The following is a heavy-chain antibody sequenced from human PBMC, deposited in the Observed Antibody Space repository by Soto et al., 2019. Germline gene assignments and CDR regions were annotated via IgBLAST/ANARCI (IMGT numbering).Heavy chain of an antibody. CDR3: AKEYGSTWIDH. V-gene: IGHV3-30*18. D-gene: IGHD6-13*01. J-gene: IGHJ4*02. CDR1: GFTFSTYG. Sequence: PGGSLRLSCAASGFTFSTYGIHWVRQAPGKGLEWXAAXXYXGXXXYXXXSVKGRFTISRDNSRNTLFLQLNSLRDEDTAVYYCAKEYGSTWIDHWGQGTPVTVSS. CDR2: XXYXGXXX.